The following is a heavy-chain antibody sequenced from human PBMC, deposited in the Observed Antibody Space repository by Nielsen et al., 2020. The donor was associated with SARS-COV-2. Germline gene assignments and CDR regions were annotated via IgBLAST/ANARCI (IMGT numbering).Heavy chain of an antibody. D-gene: IGHD3-3*01. Sequence: GGSLRLSYAASGFTFSSYGMHWVRQAPGKGLEWVAVISYDGSNKYYADSVKGRFTISRDNSKNTLYLQMNSLRAEDTAVYYCAKDARITIFGVVMGGANFDYWGQGTLVTVSS. V-gene: IGHV3-30*18. CDR2: ISYDGSNK. CDR3: AKDARITIFGVVMGGANFDY. CDR1: GFTFSSYG. J-gene: IGHJ4*02.